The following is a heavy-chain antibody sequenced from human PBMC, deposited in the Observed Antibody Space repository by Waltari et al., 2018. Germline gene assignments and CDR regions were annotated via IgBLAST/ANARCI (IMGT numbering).Heavy chain of an antibody. CDR3: ATLRGSVATQSWFDP. D-gene: IGHD2-15*01. CDR1: GYTFTSYG. Sequence: VQLVQSGAEVKKPGASVKVSCKASGYTFTSYGISWVRQAHGLGHGWMGWISAYNGNTNDAQNHQGRVTMAAETSTSTAYMELSSLRSDDTAVYYGATLRGSVATQSWFDPWGQGTLVTVSS. J-gene: IGHJ5*02. V-gene: IGHV1-18*01. CDR2: ISAYNGNT.